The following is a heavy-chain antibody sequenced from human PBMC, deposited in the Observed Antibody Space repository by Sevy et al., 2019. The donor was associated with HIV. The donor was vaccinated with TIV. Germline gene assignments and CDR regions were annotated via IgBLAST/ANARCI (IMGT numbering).Heavy chain of an antibody. CDR3: ARGDFPHLSLLAGYSSGWYRGYYYYYGMDV. D-gene: IGHD6-19*01. CDR2: ISYDGSNK. J-gene: IGHJ6*02. CDR1: GFTFSSYA. V-gene: IGHV3-30-3*01. Sequence: GGSLRLSCAASGFTFSSYAMHWVRQAPGKGLEWVAVISYDGSNKYYADSVKGRFTITRDNSKNTLYLQMNSLRAEDTAGYYCARGDFPHLSLLAGYSSGWYRGYYYYYGMDVWGQGTTVTVSS.